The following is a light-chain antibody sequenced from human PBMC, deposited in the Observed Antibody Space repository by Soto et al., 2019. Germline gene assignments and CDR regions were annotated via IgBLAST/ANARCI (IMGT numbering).Light chain of an antibody. J-gene: IGLJ3*02. Sequence: QSVLTQPPSASGTPGQRVTISCSGSSSNIRSYTVNWYKQVPGTAPKLLIYSNDRRPSRVPDRFSGSKSGTSASLAISGLQSEDEADYYCATWDDSLNGPVLGGGTKLTVL. V-gene: IGLV1-44*01. CDR2: SND. CDR1: SSNIRSYT. CDR3: ATWDDSLNGPV.